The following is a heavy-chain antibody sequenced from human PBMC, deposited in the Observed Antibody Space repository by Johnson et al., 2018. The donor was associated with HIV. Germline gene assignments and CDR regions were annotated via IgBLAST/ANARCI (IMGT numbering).Heavy chain of an antibody. CDR3: AKCRGLGARGFDI. V-gene: IGHV3-30*02. Sequence: DSVKGRFTISRDNSKNTLYLQMSSLRAEDTAVYYCAKCRGLGARGFDIWGPGTKVTVSS. J-gene: IGHJ3*02. D-gene: IGHD5-12*01.